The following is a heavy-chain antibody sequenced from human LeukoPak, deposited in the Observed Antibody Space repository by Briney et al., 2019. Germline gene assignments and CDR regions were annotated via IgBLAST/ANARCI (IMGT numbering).Heavy chain of an antibody. CDR1: GGYIITSGHY. V-gene: IGHV4-39*07. J-gene: IGHJ5*02. D-gene: IGHD4-23*01. CDR3: ARERSSSGGHSWFDP. CDR2: IYYTGVT. Sequence: SETLSLTCTVSGGYIITSGHYWGWIRQPPGKGLEWIGSIYYTGVTSTNPFFRSRMSISVDTSKNQCSLNLTSVTAADAAVYYCARERSSSGGHSWFDPWGQGTLVTVSS.